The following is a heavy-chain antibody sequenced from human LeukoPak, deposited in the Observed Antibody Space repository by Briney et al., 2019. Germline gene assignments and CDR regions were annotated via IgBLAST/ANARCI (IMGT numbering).Heavy chain of an antibody. CDR2: VGISSGNT. D-gene: IGHD5-12*01. Sequence: GSLRLSCAASGFTFSDYSMNWVRQAPGEGLEWISYVGISSGNTKYADSVKGRFTISGDSAKNTVFLQMNSLRAEDTAVYYCARDHRYAFDNWGQGTLVTVSS. CDR1: GFTFSDYS. V-gene: IGHV3-48*04. J-gene: IGHJ4*02. CDR3: ARDHRYAFDN.